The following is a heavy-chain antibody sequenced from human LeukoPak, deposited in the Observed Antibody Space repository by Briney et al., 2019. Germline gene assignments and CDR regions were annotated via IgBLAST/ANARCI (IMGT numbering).Heavy chain of an antibody. J-gene: IGHJ3*02. CDR3: ARVWAVVVTAIHAFDI. D-gene: IGHD2-21*02. Sequence: PSETLSLTCTVSGGSISSSSYYWGWIRQPPGKGLEWNGSIYYSGSTYYNPSLKSRVTISVDTSKNQFSLKLSSVTAADTAVYYCARVWAVVVTAIHAFDIWGQGTMVTVSS. V-gene: IGHV4-39*07. CDR2: IYYSGST. CDR1: GGSISSSSYY.